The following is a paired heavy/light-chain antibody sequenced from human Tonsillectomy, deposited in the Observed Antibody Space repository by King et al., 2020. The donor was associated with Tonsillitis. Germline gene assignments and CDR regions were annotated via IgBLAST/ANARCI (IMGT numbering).Light chain of an antibody. CDR1: QTISSY. CDR3: QQSYSILYT. Sequence: DIQMTQSPSSLSASVGDRVTITCRASQTISSYLNWYQQKPGKAPKLLIYAASSLQSGVPSRFSGSGSGTDFTLTISSLQPEDFATYYCQQSYSILYTFGQGTKLEIK. CDR2: AAS. J-gene: IGKJ2*01. V-gene: IGKV1-39*01.
Heavy chain of an antibody. D-gene: IGHD1-1*01. J-gene: IGHJ4*02. V-gene: IGHV4-39*01. CDR3: ARFPTFQLAGDDS. CDR2: IHYTGST. Sequence: QLQLQESGPGVVKPSETLSLTCSVSGGSISSSDYYWGWIRQPPGKGLEWIATIHYTGSTYYSPSLKSRVIISLDTSKNQFSLKMTSVTAADTAVYYCARFPTFQLAGDDSWGQGTLVTVSS. CDR1: GGSISSSDYY.